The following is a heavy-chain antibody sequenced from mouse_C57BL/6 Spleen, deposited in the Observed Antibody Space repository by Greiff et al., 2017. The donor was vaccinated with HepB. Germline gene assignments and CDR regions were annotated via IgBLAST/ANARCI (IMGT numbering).Heavy chain of an antibody. CDR1: GFTFSSYA. V-gene: IGHV5-9-1*02. CDR3: TGYYYGSKGMDY. J-gene: IGHJ4*01. CDR2: ISSGGDYI. D-gene: IGHD1-1*01. Sequence: EVKVVESGEGLVKPGGSLKLSCAASGFTFSSYAMSWVRQTPEKRLEWVAYISSGGDYIYYADTVKGRFTISRDNARNTLYLQMSSLKSEDTAMYYCTGYYYGSKGMDYWGQGTSVTVSS.